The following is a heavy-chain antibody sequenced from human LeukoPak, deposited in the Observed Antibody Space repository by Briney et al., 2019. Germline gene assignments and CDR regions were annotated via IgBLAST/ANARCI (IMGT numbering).Heavy chain of an antibody. CDR2: INPNSGGT. Sequence: ASVKVSCKASGYTLTGYYMHWVRQAPGQGLEWMGRINPNSGGTNYAQKFQGRVTMTRDTSISTAYMELNRLRSDDTAVYYCARFYYMITCGGVTSGGNWFDPWGQGTLVTVSS. J-gene: IGHJ5*02. D-gene: IGHD3-16*01. V-gene: IGHV1-2*06. CDR3: ARFYYMITCGGVTSGGNWFDP. CDR1: GYTLTGYY.